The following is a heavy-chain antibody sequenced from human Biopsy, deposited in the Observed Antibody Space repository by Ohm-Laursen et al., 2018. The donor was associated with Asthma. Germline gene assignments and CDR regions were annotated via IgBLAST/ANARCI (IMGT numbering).Heavy chain of an antibody. CDR2: ISAIGNST. D-gene: IGHD5-18*01. J-gene: IGHJ3*02. V-gene: IGHV3-23*01. CDR1: GFRFNGYA. Sequence: SLSLSCAATGFRFNGYAVSRVRQAPGKGPERVSTISAIGNSTYYGDSVKGRFTISRDNSKNTLFLHMNSLRADDTAVYYCAKGMDTFDIWGQGTLVTVSS. CDR3: AKGMDTFDI.